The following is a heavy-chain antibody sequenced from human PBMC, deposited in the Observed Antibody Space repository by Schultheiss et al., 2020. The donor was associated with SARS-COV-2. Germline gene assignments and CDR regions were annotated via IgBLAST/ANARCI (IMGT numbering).Heavy chain of an antibody. CDR3: ARTRSSTSCYLDV. Sequence: SQTLSLTCTVSGGSISSYYWSWIRQPPGKGLEWIGYIYYSGSTNYNPSLKSRVTISVDTSKNQFSLKLSSVTAADTAVYYCARTRSSTSCYLDVWGKGTTVTVYS. V-gene: IGHV4-59*08. D-gene: IGHD2-2*01. J-gene: IGHJ6*03. CDR1: GGSISSYY. CDR2: IYYSGST.